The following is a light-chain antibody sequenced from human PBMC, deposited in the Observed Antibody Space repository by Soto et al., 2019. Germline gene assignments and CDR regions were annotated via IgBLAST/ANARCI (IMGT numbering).Light chain of an antibody. Sequence: LLTQCPSTLSLSLWERATLSFTASQSVSSYLAWYQQKPGRALMLLIDAASTRATGIPDRFSSSGSGTDFTLTRSRLEPEDVTVYYCQQYEAVVTFGQGTKVDI. CDR2: AAS. CDR3: QQYEAVVT. V-gene: IGKV3-20*01. J-gene: IGKJ1*01. CDR1: QSVSSY.